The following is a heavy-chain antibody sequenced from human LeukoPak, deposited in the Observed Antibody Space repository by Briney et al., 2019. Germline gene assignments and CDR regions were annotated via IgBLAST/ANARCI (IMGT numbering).Heavy chain of an antibody. CDR1: GGSISSYY. J-gene: IGHJ6*03. CDR2: IYYSGST. Sequence: SETLSLTCTVSGGSISSYYWSWIRQPPGKGLEWIGYIYYSGSTNYNPSLKSRVTISVDTSKNQFSLKLSSVPAADTAVYYCARTSSSYMDVWGKGTTVTVSS. D-gene: IGHD6-6*01. CDR3: ARTSSSYMDV. V-gene: IGHV4-59*01.